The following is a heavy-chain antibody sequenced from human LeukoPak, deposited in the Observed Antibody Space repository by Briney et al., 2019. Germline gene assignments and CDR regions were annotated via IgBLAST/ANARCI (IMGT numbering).Heavy chain of an antibody. CDR3: ARDGDYGGNPGWVDY. CDR2: ISSSGSTI. V-gene: IGHV3-48*03. Sequence: GGSLRLSCAASGFTFSSYEMNWVRQAPGKGLEWVSYISSSGSTIYYADSVKGRFTISRDNAKNSLYLQMNSLRAEDTAVYYCARDGDYGGNPGWVDYWGQGTLVTVSS. CDR1: GFTFSSYE. D-gene: IGHD4-23*01. J-gene: IGHJ4*02.